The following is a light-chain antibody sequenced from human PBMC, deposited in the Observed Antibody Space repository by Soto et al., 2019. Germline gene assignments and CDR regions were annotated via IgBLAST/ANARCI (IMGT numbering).Light chain of an antibody. CDR3: SSYAGSSTLVV. J-gene: IGLJ2*01. CDR2: DVS. CDR1: RSDIGAYNF. Sequence: QSALTQPASVSGSPGQSITIYCTGTRSDIGAYNFVSWYQQHPGKAPKLMIYDVSIRPSGVSHRFSGSKSGNTASLTISGLQAEDEADYYCSSYAGSSTLVVFGGGTKLTVL. V-gene: IGLV2-14*01.